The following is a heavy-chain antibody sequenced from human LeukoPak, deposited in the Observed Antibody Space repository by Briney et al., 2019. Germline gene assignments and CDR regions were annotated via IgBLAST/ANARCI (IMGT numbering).Heavy chain of an antibody. J-gene: IGHJ4*02. Sequence: GESLKISCKGSGYSFTSYWIGWVRQMPGEGLEWMGIIYPGDSDTRYSPSFQGQVTISADKSISTAYLQWSSLKASDTAMYYCARRGGEYCSSTSCYDDYWGQGTLVTVSS. CDR3: ARRGGEYCSSTSCYDDY. D-gene: IGHD2-2*01. CDR2: IYPGDSDT. CDR1: GYSFTSYW. V-gene: IGHV5-51*01.